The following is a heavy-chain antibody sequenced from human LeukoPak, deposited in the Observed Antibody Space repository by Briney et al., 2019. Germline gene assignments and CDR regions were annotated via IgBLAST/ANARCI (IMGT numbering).Heavy chain of an antibody. D-gene: IGHD2-15*01. CDR1: GFTFSSYS. Sequence: GGSLRLSCAASGFTFSSYSMNWVRQAPGKGLEWVSSISSSSSYIYYADSVKGRFTISRDNAKNSLYLQMNSLRAEDTAVYYCALVVAATFPNNWFDPWGQGTLVTVSS. CDR2: ISSSSSYI. J-gene: IGHJ5*02. V-gene: IGHV3-21*01. CDR3: ALVVAATFPNNWFDP.